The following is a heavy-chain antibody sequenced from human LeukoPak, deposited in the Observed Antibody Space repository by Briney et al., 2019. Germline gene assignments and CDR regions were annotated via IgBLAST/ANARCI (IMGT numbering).Heavy chain of an antibody. CDR1: GGSISSYY. V-gene: IGHV4-59*08. J-gene: IGHJ4*02. CDR2: IYYSGST. D-gene: IGHD6-19*01. Sequence: PSETLSLTCTVSGGSISSYYWSWTRQPPGKGLEWIGYIYYSGSTNYNPSLKSRVTISVDTSKNQFSLKLSSVTAADTAVYYCARLSDSGWYGSFDYWGQGTLVTVSS. CDR3: ARLSDSGWYGSFDY.